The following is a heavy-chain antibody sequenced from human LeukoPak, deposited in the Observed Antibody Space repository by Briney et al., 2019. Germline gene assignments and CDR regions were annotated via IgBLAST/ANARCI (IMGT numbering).Heavy chain of an antibody. Sequence: GGSLRLSCAAPGFTFSSYWMSWVRQAPGKGLEWVANIKQDGSEKYYVDSVKGRFTISRDNAKNSLYLQMNSLRAEDTAVYYCARVSSSWTTFDYWGQGTLVTVSS. D-gene: IGHD6-13*01. CDR2: IKQDGSEK. V-gene: IGHV3-7*01. CDR1: GFTFSSYW. CDR3: ARVSSSWTTFDY. J-gene: IGHJ4*02.